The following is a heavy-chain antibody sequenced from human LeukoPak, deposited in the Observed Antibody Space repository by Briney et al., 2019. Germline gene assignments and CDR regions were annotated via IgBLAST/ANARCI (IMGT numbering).Heavy chain of an antibody. Sequence: PGRSLRLSCTASGFTFGEYGMSWVRQAPGKGLEWVGFIRREVYGGTTEYAASVKGRFTISRDDSESIAYLQMNSLKTEDTAVYFCTREARGGGWYDYWGQGSLVTVSS. V-gene: IGHV3-49*04. D-gene: IGHD6-19*01. J-gene: IGHJ4*02. CDR1: GFTFGEYG. CDR2: IRREVYGGTT. CDR3: TREARGGGWYDY.